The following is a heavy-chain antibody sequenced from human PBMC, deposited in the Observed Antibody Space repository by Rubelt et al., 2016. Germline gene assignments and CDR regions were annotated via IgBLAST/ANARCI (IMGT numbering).Heavy chain of an antibody. Sequence: QLQLQESGPGLVKPSETLSLTCTVSGGSISSSSYHWGWIRQPPGKGLEWIGSINYSGKTYYNPSLKSRVTISVAPSKNQFALKLSSGTASDTAVYFCARDSGYSADYWGQGTLVTVSS. V-gene: IGHV4-39*07. D-gene: IGHD5-12*01. CDR2: INYSGKT. CDR3: ARDSGYSADY. CDR1: GGSISSSSYH. J-gene: IGHJ4*02.